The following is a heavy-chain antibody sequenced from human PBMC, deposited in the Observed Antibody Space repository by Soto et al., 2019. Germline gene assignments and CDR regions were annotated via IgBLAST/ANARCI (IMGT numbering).Heavy chain of an antibody. CDR1: GGSLNNYY. CDR2: IHPSGST. CDR3: ARGLDQYKLGNV. J-gene: IGHJ6*02. V-gene: IGHV4-34*01. D-gene: IGHD7-27*01. Sequence: PSENLSLTCDVYGGSLNNYYWTWIRQSPGKGLEWIGEIHPSGSTDYDPSLKSRVAMSLDTSKNQFSLKLTSVTAADTAVYYCARGLDQYKLGNVWGPGTTVTVSS.